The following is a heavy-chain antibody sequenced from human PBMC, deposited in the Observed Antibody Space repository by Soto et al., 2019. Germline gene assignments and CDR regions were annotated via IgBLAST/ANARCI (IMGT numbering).Heavy chain of an antibody. D-gene: IGHD3-22*01. V-gene: IGHV1-69*02. Sequence: GASVKVSCKASGGTFSSYISWVRQAPGQGLEWMGRIIPILGIANYAQKFQGRVTITADKSTSTAYMELSSLRSEDTAVYYCARLLYYDSSGYPVDYWGQGTLVTVSS. CDR1: GGTFSSY. J-gene: IGHJ4*02. CDR3: ARLLYYDSSGYPVDY. CDR2: IIPILGIA.